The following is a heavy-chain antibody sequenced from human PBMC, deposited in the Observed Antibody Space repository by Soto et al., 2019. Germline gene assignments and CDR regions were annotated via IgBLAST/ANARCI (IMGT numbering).Heavy chain of an antibody. Sequence: TSETLSLTCTVSGGSISSGDYYWSWIRQPPGKGLEWIGYIYYSGSTYYNPSLKSRVTISVDTSKNQFSLKLSSVTAADTAVYYCARGARLFRAQGHLDYWGQGTLVTVSS. D-gene: IGHD3-22*01. CDR2: IYYSGST. J-gene: IGHJ4*02. CDR1: GGSISSGDYY. V-gene: IGHV4-30-4*01. CDR3: ARGARLFRAQGHLDY.